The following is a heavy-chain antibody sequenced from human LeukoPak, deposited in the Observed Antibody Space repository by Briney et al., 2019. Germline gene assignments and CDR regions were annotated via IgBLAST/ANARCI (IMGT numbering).Heavy chain of an antibody. D-gene: IGHD3-10*01. CDR1: GFTLGDYS. CDR2: IRSKTYGGTT. Sequence: PGRSLRLSCTPSGFTLGDYSMSWVRQAPGKGLEWVGFIRSKTYGGTTEYAASVKGRFAISRDDSKGIAYLQLNSLKTEDTAVYCCTTSFTYWGQGTLVTVSS. V-gene: IGHV3-49*04. CDR3: TTSFTY. J-gene: IGHJ4*02.